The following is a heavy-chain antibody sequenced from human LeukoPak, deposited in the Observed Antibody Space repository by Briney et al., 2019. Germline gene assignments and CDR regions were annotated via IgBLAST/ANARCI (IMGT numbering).Heavy chain of an antibody. J-gene: IGHJ5*02. V-gene: IGHV3-23*01. Sequence: GGSLRLSCAASGFTFSNCAMSWVRQAPGKGLEWFSAISNSGGSTYYADSVKGRFAISRDDSKNTLWLRMSSLRADDTAVYYRTRQDPSSSGWYPWGQGTLVTVSS. D-gene: IGHD6-13*01. CDR3: TRQDPSSSGWYP. CDR1: GFTFSNCA. CDR2: ISNSGGST.